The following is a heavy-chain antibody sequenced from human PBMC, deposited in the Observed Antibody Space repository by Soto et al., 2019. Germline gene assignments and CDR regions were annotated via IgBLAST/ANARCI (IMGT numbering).Heavy chain of an antibody. CDR1: GGSVSSGSYD. CDR2: IYYGGST. V-gene: IGHV4-61*01. J-gene: IGHJ5*01. Sequence: KRSETLSLGCTVSGGSVSSGSYDGSWVRQPPGKGLEWIGYIYYGGSTNFNTSIKSRVTISVDTSKNQFSLRLRSVTAADTALYFCATHALALRENIWSAPWGQGIMVTVSS. CDR3: ATHALALRENIWSAP. D-gene: IGHD3-3*02.